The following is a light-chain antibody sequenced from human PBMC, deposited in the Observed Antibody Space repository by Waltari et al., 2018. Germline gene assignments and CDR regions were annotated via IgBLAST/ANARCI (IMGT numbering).Light chain of an antibody. CDR3: SSYTSINTLV. Sequence: QSALTQPASVSGSTGQSITIACTGTSSDVGGYNYVSWYQQHPGKAPKLMIYEVSNRPSGVSNRFSGSKSGNTASMTISGLQAEDEADYYCSSYTSINTLVFGGGTKLTVL. CDR2: EVS. V-gene: IGLV2-14*01. CDR1: SSDVGGYNY. J-gene: IGLJ3*02.